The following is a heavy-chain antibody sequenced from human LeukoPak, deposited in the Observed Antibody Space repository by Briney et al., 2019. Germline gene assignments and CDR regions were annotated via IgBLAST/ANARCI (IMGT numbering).Heavy chain of an antibody. D-gene: IGHD6-19*01. CDR3: ARSTAVPGTNYYAMDV. Sequence: GGSLRLSCAASGFTFSSYSMNWVRQAPGKGLEWVSYISSSSSTIYYADSVKGRFTISRDNAKNSLYLQMNSLRAEDTAVYYCARSTAVPGTNYYAMDVWGQGTTVTVSS. CDR2: ISSSSSTI. J-gene: IGHJ6*02. V-gene: IGHV3-48*04. CDR1: GFTFSSYS.